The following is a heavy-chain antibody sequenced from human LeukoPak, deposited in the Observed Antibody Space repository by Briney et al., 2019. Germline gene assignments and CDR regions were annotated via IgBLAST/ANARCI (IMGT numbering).Heavy chain of an antibody. J-gene: IGHJ4*02. CDR2: IIAYNGNT. Sequence: VASVKVSCKASGYTFTSYGISWVRQAPGQGLEWMGWIIAYNGNTVYAQNFQGRVTMTRNTSISTAYMELSSLRSEDTAVYFCARRPASTDFDFWGQGTLVTVSS. CDR3: ARRPASTDFDF. D-gene: IGHD2-2*01. V-gene: IGHV1-8*02. CDR1: GYTFTSYG.